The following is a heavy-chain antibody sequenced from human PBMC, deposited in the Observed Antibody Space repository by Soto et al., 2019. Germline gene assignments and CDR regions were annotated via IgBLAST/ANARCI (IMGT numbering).Heavy chain of an antibody. CDR3: AKNGDFWSWGMDV. D-gene: IGHD3-3*01. J-gene: IGHJ6*02. V-gene: IGHV3-23*01. CDR2: ISNSGDGT. Sequence: PGGSLRLSCAASGFTFSTYAITFFRHAPGKGLEWVSLISNSGDGTYYADSVKGRFTISRDNSQRTLNLQMNSLRAEDTAVYYCAKNGDFWSWGMDVWGQGTTVTVSS. CDR1: GFTFSTYA.